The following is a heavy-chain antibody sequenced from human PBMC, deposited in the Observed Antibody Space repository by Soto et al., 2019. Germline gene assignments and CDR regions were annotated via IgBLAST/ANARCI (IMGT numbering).Heavy chain of an antibody. CDR3: VGIAVAGKFPY. J-gene: IGHJ4*02. V-gene: IGHV1-69*01. Sequence: QVQLVQSGAEVKKPGASVKVSCKASGGTFSSYAISWVRQAPGQGLEWMGGIIPIFGTANYAQKFQGRVTITADEAPSTASMELSSLRSEDTAVYSCVGIAVAGKFPYWGQGTLVTVSS. CDR1: GGTFSSYA. D-gene: IGHD6-19*01. CDR2: IIPIFGTA.